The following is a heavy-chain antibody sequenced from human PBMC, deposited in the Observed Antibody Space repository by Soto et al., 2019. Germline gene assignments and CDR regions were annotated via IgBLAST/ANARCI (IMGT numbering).Heavy chain of an antibody. J-gene: IGHJ4*02. D-gene: IGHD3-10*01. CDR2: INHSGST. CDR1: GGSFSGYY. Sequence: QVQLQQWGAGLLKPSETLSLTCAVYGGSFSGYYWSWIRQPPGKGLEWIGEINHSGSTNYNPSLKSRVTISVDTSKNKFSLKLSSVTAADTAVYYCARGRRGVTMVRGAFDYWGQGTLVSVSS. V-gene: IGHV4-34*01. CDR3: ARGRRGVTMVRGAFDY.